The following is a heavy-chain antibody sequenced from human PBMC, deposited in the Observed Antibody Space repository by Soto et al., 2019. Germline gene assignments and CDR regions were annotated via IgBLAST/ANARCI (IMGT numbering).Heavy chain of an antibody. V-gene: IGHV3-30*18. D-gene: IGHD6-13*01. CDR3: AKDLYIAAAGTIDY. CDR2: ISYDGSNK. CDR1: GFTFSSYG. Sequence: GGSLRLSCAASGFTFSSYGMHWVRQAPGKGLEWVAVISYDGSNKYYADSVKGRFTISRDNSKNTLYLQMNSLRAEDTAVYYCAKDLYIAAAGTIDYWGQGT. J-gene: IGHJ4*02.